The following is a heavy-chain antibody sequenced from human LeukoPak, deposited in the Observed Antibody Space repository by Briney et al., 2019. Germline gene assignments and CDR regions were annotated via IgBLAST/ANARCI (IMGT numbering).Heavy chain of an antibody. CDR1: GYTFTGYY. CDR2: INPNSGGT. D-gene: IGHD6-6*01. CDR3: ARDSSRQYSSSSGPFDY. J-gene: IGHJ4*02. Sequence: ASVKVSCKASGYTFTGYYMHWVRQALGQGLEWMGWINPNSGGTNYAQKFQGRVTMTRDTSISTAYMELSRLRSDDTAVYYCARDSSRQYSSSSGPFDYWGQGTLVTVSS. V-gene: IGHV1-2*02.